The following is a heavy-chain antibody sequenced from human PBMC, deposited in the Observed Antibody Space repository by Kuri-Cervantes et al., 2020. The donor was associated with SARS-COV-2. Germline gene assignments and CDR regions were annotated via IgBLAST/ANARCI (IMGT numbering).Heavy chain of an antibody. CDR3: ARESRDAYNLGSFDL. CDR2: ISGSSGSAI. Sequence: GESLKISCAASGFTFSSYAMSWVRQAPGKGLEWVSAISGSSGSAIYYADSVKGRFTISRDNAKNSLYLQMNSLRDEDTAVYYCARESRDAYNLGSFDLWGRGTLVTVSS. CDR1: GFTFSSYA. J-gene: IGHJ2*01. V-gene: IGHV3-23*01. D-gene: IGHD5-24*01.